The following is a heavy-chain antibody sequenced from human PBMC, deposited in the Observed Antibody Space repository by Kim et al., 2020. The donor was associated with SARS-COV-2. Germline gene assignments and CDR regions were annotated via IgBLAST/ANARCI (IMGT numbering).Heavy chain of an antibody. Sequence: GGSLRLSCAASGFTFSSYSMNWVRQAPGKGLEWVSSISSSSSYIYYADSVKGRFTISRDKAKNSLYLQMNSLRAEDTAVYYCARATGYSSGWSPPPPYYYCGMDVWGQGTTVTVSS. CDR1: GFTFSSYS. CDR2: ISSSSSYI. CDR3: ARATGYSSGWSPPPPYYYCGMDV. J-gene: IGHJ6*02. V-gene: IGHV3-21*01. D-gene: IGHD6-19*01.